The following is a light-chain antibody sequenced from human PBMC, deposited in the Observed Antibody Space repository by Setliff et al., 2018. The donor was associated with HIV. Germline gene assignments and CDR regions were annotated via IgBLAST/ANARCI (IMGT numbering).Light chain of an antibody. CDR2: VNT. CDR3: SSYAITNTLP. CDR1: SSNIGAGYD. Sequence: QSALAQPPSVSGAPGQRVTISCTGSSSNIGAGYDVHWYQQLPGTAPKLLIYVNTNRPSGVPDRFSGSKSGTSASLAITGLQAEDEADYYCSSYAITNTLPFGTGNKV. V-gene: IGLV1-40*01. J-gene: IGLJ1*01.